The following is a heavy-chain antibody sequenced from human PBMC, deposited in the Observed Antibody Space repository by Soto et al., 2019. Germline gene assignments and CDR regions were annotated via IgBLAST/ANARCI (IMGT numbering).Heavy chain of an antibody. J-gene: IGHJ5*02. CDR3: ARGKYYYDSSGYYNWFDP. Sequence: SETLSLTCAVYGGSFSGYYWSWIRQPPGKGLEWIGEINHSGSTNYNPSLKSRVTISVDTSKNQFPLKLSSVTAADTAVYYCARGKYYYDSSGYYNWFDPWGQGTLVTVSS. CDR2: INHSGST. CDR1: GGSFSGYY. D-gene: IGHD3-22*01. V-gene: IGHV4-34*01.